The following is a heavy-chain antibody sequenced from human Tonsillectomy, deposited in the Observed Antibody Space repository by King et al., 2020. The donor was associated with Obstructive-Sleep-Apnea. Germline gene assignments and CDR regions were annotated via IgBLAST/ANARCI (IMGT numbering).Heavy chain of an antibody. Sequence: QLVQSGAEVKKPGSSVKVSCRASGGTFINYSITWLRQAPGQGPERVGAIIPKFGTPNYAQKFQGRVTITADESRNTAYMELTSLRFDDTAGYYCARGLRGGSSWYYFDVWGQGTLVTVSS. J-gene: IGHJ4*02. CDR1: GGTFINYS. CDR2: IIPKFGTP. V-gene: IGHV1-69*01. D-gene: IGHD6-13*01. CDR3: ARGLRGGSSWYYFDV.